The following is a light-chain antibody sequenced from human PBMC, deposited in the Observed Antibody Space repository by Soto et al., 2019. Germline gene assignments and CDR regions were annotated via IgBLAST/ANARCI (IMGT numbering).Light chain of an antibody. V-gene: IGKV1-8*01. CDR1: QGISSY. J-gene: IGKJ3*01. CDR3: QQYYSYPFT. Sequence: AIRMTQSPSSFSASTGDRVTITCRASQGISSYLAWYQQKPGKAPKHLIYAASTLQSGIPSRFSGSGSGTDFPLTISCLQSEDFATYYCQQYYSYPFTFGPGTKVDIK. CDR2: AAS.